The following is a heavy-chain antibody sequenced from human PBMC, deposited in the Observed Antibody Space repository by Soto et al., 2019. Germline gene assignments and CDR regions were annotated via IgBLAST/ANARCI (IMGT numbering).Heavy chain of an antibody. J-gene: IGHJ6*02. CDR2: ITGRTSTR. CDR3: ARDRGGQSVFYYYGMDV. V-gene: IGHV3-48*02. Sequence: EVQLVESGGGLVQPGGSLRLSCAASGFNFSSYSMNWVRQAPGKGLEWVSSITGRTSTRYYADSVKGRFTISRDNAENSLYLQMNSLRDEDTAVYYCARDRGGQSVFYYYGMDVWGQGTTVTLSS. D-gene: IGHD3-10*01. CDR1: GFNFSSYS.